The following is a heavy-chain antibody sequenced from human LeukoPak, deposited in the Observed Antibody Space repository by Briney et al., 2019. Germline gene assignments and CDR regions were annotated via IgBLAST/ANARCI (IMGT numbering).Heavy chain of an antibody. Sequence: GGSLRLSCAASGFTFSSCGMHWVRQAPGKGLEWVAVIWYGGSTKYYADSVKGRFTISRDNSKNTVYLQMNSLRAEDTAVYYCAREISVVYGGIDYWGQGTLVTVSS. CDR1: GFTFSSCG. CDR2: IWYGGSTK. V-gene: IGHV3-33*01. CDR3: AREISVVYGGIDY. J-gene: IGHJ4*02. D-gene: IGHD5/OR15-5a*01.